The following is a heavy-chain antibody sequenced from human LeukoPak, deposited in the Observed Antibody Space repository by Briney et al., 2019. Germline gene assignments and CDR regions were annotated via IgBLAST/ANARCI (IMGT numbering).Heavy chain of an antibody. Sequence: GGSLRLPCAASGFTFSTYAMSWVRQAPGRGLEWVSAISDSGHSTYYADSVRGRFTISRDNSKNTVYLRMNSLRAEDTAVYFCARDGHAWIQLYYWGQGTLVTVSS. CDR1: GFTFSTYA. J-gene: IGHJ4*02. CDR2: ISDSGHST. D-gene: IGHD5-18*01. CDR3: ARDGHAWIQLYY. V-gene: IGHV3-23*01.